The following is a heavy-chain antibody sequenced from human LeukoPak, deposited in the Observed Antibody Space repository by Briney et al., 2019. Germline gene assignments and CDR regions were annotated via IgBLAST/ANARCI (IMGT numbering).Heavy chain of an antibody. V-gene: IGHV3-23*01. J-gene: IGHJ4*02. CDR3: AKDGGSYSWAAFDY. CDR2: ISDTGNT. D-gene: IGHD1-26*01. CDR1: GFTLSSYA. Sequence: PGGSLRLSCAASGFTLSSYAMSWVRQAPGKGLEWVSAISDTGNTYHADSVKGRFTISRDNSKNTLYLQVNSLRPEDTAIYYCAKDGGSYSWAAFDYWGQGTLVTVSS.